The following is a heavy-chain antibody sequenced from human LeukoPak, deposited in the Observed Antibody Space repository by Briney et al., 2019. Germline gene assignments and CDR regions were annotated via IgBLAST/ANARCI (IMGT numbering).Heavy chain of an antibody. V-gene: IGHV1-2*06. CDR3: ARGEYSSSWNHYYFDY. J-gene: IGHJ4*02. D-gene: IGHD6-13*01. CDR2: INPNSGGT. CDR1: GYTFTGYY. Sequence: ASVKVSYKASGYTFTGYYMHWVRQAPGQGLEWMGRINPNSGGTNYAQTFQGRVTMTRDTSITTAYLEVSSLRSDDTAVYYCARGEYSSSWNHYYFDYWGQGTLVTVSS.